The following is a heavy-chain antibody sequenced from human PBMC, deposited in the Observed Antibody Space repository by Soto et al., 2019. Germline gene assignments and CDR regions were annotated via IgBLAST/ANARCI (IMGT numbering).Heavy chain of an antibody. J-gene: IGHJ3*02. CDR2: IYYSGST. CDR1: GGSISSSSYY. CDR3: ARKAPWFGGHAFDI. D-gene: IGHD3-10*01. Sequence: SETLSLTCTVSGGSISSSSYYWGWIRQPPGKGLEWIGSIYYSGSTYYNPSLKSRVTISVDTSKNQFSLKLSSVTAADTAVYYCARKAPWFGGHAFDIWGQGTMVTVSS. V-gene: IGHV4-39*01.